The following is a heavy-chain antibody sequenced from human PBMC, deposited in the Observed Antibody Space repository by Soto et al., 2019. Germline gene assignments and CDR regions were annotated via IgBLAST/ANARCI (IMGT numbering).Heavy chain of an antibody. V-gene: IGHV2-5*02. CDR2: IYWDDDK. J-gene: IGHJ4*02. D-gene: IGHD5-12*01. Sequence: GSGPTLVNPTQTLTLTCTFSGFSLSTSGVGVGWIRQPPGKALEWLALIYWDDDKRYSPSLKSRLTITEDTSNNQVVLTMTNMDPVDTATYYCAHSPVDIVAWYYFDYWGQGTLVTVSS. CDR1: GFSLSTSGVG. CDR3: AHSPVDIVAWYYFDY.